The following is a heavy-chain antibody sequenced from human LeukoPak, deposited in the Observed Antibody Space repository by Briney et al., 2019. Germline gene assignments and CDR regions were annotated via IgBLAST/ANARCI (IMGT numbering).Heavy chain of an antibody. D-gene: IGHD4-23*01. J-gene: IGHJ3*02. CDR1: GFTFSSYA. CDR3: ARDDGGNFNDAFDI. V-gene: IGHV3-30*04. CDR2: ISYDGSNK. Sequence: GGSLRLSCAASGFTFSSYAMHWVRQAPGKGLEWVAVISYDGSNKYYADSVKGRFTISRDNAENSVYLQMNNLGAEDTAVYYCARDDGGNFNDAFDIWGQGTMVTVSS.